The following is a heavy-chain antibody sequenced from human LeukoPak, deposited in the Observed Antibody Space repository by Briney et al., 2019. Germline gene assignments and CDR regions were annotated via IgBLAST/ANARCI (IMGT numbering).Heavy chain of an antibody. J-gene: IGHJ5*02. D-gene: IGHD3-10*01. V-gene: IGHV5-51*01. CDR2: IYPGDSDT. CDR1: GYSFTSYW. Sequence: GESLKISCQGSGYSFTSYWIGWVRQMPGKGLEWMGIIYPGDSDTRYSPSFQGQVTISADKSISTAYLQWSSLKASDTAMYYCARLDPPTYYYGSGSSDNWFDPWGQGTLVTVSS. CDR3: ARLDPPTYYYGSGSSDNWFDP.